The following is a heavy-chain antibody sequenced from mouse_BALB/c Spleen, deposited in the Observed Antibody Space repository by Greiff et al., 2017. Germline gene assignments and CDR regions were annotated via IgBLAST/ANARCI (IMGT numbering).Heavy chain of an antibody. V-gene: IGHV5-6*02. CDR2: ISSGGSYT. J-gene: IGHJ3*01. CDR3: ARPGGYDEGFAY. CDR1: GFTFSSYG. Sequence: EVKLVESGGDLVKPGGSLKLSCAASGFTFSSYGMSWVRQTPDKRLEWVATISSGGSYTYYPDSVKGRFTISRDNAKNTLYLQMSSLKSEDTAMYYCARPGGYDEGFAYWGQGTLVTVSA. D-gene: IGHD2-2*01.